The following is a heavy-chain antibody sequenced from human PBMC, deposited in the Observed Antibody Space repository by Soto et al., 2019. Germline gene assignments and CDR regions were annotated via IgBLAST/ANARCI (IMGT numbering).Heavy chain of an antibody. D-gene: IGHD3-3*01. Sequence: ASVKVSCKASGYTFTSYDINWVRQATGQGLEWMGWMNPNSGNTGYAQKFQGRVTMTRNTSISTAYMGLSSLRSEDTAVYYWASRYYDFWSGVDAFDIWGQGTMVTVSS. CDR1: GYTFTSYD. V-gene: IGHV1-8*01. CDR3: ASRYYDFWSGVDAFDI. CDR2: MNPNSGNT. J-gene: IGHJ3*02.